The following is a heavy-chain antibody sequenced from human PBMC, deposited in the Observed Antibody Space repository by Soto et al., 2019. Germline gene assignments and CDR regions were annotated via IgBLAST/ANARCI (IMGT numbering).Heavy chain of an antibody. CDR3: AKKVNSGPGSQYFDY. CDR2: FRSGGDDGTT. CDR1: GFTFSSYS. Sequence: GGSLRLSCAASGFTFSSYSMSWVRQAPGKGLEWVSGFRSGGDDGTTYYADSVKGRFTISRDNSKNTLFLQMDSLRAEDTAIYYCAKKVNSGPGSQYFDYWGQGTLVTVSS. D-gene: IGHD3-10*01. J-gene: IGHJ4*02. V-gene: IGHV3-23*01.